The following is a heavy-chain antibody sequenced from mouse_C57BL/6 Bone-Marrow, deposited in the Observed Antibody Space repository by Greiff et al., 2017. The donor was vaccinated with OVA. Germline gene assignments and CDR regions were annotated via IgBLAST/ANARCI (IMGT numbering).Heavy chain of an antibody. V-gene: IGHV5-4*03. Sequence: EVKVVESGGGLVKPGGSLKLSCAASGFTFSSYAMSWVRQTPEKRLEWVATISDGGSYTYYPDNVKGRFTISRDNAKNNLYLQMSHLKSEDTAMYYCARGEIPMDYWGQGTSVTVSS. J-gene: IGHJ4*01. CDR2: ISDGGSYT. CDR1: GFTFSSYA. CDR3: ARGEIPMDY.